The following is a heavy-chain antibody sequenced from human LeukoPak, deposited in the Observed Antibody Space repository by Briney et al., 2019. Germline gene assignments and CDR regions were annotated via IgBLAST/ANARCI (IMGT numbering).Heavy chain of an antibody. D-gene: IGHD3-3*01. CDR1: GFTFSSYW. Sequence: GGSLRLSCAASGFTFSSYWMHWVRQAPGKGLVWVSRINSDGSSTSYADSVKGRFTISRDNAKNTLYLQMNSLRAEDTAVYYCARDISRDTIFGDRYYYGMDVWGQGTTVTVS. CDR3: ARDISRDTIFGDRYYYGMDV. CDR2: INSDGSST. V-gene: IGHV3-74*01. J-gene: IGHJ6*02.